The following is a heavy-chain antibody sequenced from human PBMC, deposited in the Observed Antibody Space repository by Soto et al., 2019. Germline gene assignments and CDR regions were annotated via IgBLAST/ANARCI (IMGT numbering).Heavy chain of an antibody. V-gene: IGHV3-23*01. CDR3: AKADDILTGYGFDP. J-gene: IGHJ5*02. D-gene: IGHD3-9*01. Sequence: GGSLSLSFSASVFPFTNFAMSWVRQAPGKGLEWVSAISGRGGSINYADSVKGRSTISRDNSKNILYLQMNSLRAEDSAVYYCAKADDILTGYGFDPWGQGTLVTVSS. CDR1: VFPFTNFA. CDR2: ISGRGGSI.